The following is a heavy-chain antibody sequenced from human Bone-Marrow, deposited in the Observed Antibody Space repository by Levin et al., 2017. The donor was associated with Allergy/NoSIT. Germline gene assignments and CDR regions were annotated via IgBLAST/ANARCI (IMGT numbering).Heavy chain of an antibody. V-gene: IGHV3-74*01. CDR2: INSDGSST. CDR1: GFTFSSYW. J-gene: IGHJ4*02. D-gene: IGHD6-13*01. CDR3: ARGGYSSSWYLINPSLLDY. Sequence: GGSLRLSCAASGFTFSSYWMHWVRQAPGKGLVWVSRINSDGSSTSYADSVKGRFTISRDNAKNTLYLQMNSLRAEDTAVYYCARGGYSSSWYLINPSLLDYWGQGTLVTVSS.